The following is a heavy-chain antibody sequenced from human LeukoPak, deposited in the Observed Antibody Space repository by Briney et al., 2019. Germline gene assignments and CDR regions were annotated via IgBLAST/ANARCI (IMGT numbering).Heavy chain of an antibody. V-gene: IGHV3-30*04. D-gene: IGHD6-19*01. CDR3: AKDHLPGIVVADRDY. CDR2: ISYDGSNK. J-gene: IGHJ4*02. Sequence: PGGSLRLSCAASGFTFSSYAMHWVRQAPGKGLEWVAVISYDGSNKYYADSVKGRFTISRDNSKNTLYLQINSLRAEDTAVYYCAKDHLPGIVVADRDYWGLGTLVTVSS. CDR1: GFTFSSYA.